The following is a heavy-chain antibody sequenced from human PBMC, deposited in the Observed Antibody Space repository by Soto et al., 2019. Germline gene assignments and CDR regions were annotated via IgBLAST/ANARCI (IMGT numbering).Heavy chain of an antibody. D-gene: IGHD6-6*01. CDR1: GFTFSSYA. CDR3: AKDGNTAARLDYYYGMDV. J-gene: IGHJ6*02. V-gene: IGHV3-23*01. CDR2: ISGSGGST. Sequence: PVGSLRLSCAASGFTFSSYAMSWVRQAPGKGLEWVSAISGSGGSTYYADSVKGRFTISRDNSKNTLYLQMNSLRAEDTAVYYCAKDGNTAARLDYYYGMDVWGQGTTVTVS.